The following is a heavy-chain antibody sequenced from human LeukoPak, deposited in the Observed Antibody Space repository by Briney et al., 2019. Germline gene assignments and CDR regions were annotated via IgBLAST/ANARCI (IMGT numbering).Heavy chain of an antibody. CDR3: VKRLGDPAAFDY. D-gene: IGHD6-25*01. CDR2: ISGNTATI. V-gene: IGHV3-23*01. Sequence: GGSLRLSCTASGFTFNQYGMTWVRQAPAKGPEWVAGISGNTATINYAAPVKGRFTISRENSKSTLFLDMNSLRDDDTAVYYCVKRLGDPAAFDYWGQGTLVTVSS. CDR1: GFTFNQYG. J-gene: IGHJ4*02.